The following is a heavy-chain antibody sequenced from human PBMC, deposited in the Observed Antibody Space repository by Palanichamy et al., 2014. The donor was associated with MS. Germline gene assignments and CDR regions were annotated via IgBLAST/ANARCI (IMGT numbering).Heavy chain of an antibody. CDR3: ARDQTTTVTTDAFDI. V-gene: IGHV3-21*01. CDR1: GFTFSSYS. J-gene: IGHJ3*02. CDR2: ISSSSYI. Sequence: EVQLGESGGGLVKPGGSLRLSCAASGFTFSSYSMNWVRQAPGKGLEWVSSISSSSYIYYADSVKGRFTISRDNAKNSLYLQMNSLRAEDTAVYYCARDQTTTVTTDAFDIWGQGTMVTVSS. D-gene: IGHD4-17*01.